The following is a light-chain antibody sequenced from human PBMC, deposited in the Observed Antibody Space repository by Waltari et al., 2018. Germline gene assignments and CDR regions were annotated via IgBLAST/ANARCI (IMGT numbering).Light chain of an antibody. Sequence: DIQMTQSPSTLSASVGDRVTITCRASQSITNWLAWYQQKPGKAPKRLSYRAVNLESGVPSRFSGSGSGTEFTLTISSLQPDDFATYYCQQYDNYWTFGQGTKVEIK. CDR3: QQYDNYWT. CDR2: RAV. V-gene: IGKV1-5*03. J-gene: IGKJ1*01. CDR1: QSITNW.